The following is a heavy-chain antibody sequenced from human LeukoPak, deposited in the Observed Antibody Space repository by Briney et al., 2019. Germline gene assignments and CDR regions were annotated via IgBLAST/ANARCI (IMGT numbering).Heavy chain of an antibody. D-gene: IGHD6-6*01. J-gene: IGHJ3*02. Sequence: PGGSLRLSCAASGFTFNSYSMNWVRQAPGKGLAWVSSISSSSSYIYYADSVKGRFTISRDNAKNSLYLQMNSLRAEDTAVYYCARTSLVEAFDIWGQGTMVTVSS. CDR3: ARTSLVEAFDI. CDR1: GFTFNSYS. V-gene: IGHV3-21*01. CDR2: ISSSSSYI.